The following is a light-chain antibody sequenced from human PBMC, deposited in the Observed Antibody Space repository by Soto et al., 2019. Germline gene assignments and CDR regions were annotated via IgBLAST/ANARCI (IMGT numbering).Light chain of an antibody. CDR1: QSISVW. V-gene: IGKV1-5*03. Sequence: DIHMTQSPSTLSASVGDRVTITCRASQSISVWLAWYQQKPGKAPNLLIYKTSSLETGVPSRFIGSGSGTEFTLTISSLQPDDFATYYCQHYYYYSWTCGQGTEVEIK. CDR2: KTS. J-gene: IGKJ1*01. CDR3: QHYYYYSWT.